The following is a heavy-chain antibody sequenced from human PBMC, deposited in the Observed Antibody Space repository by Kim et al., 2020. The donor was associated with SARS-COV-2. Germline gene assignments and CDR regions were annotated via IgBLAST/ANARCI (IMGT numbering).Heavy chain of an antibody. Sequence: ASVKVSCKASGYTFTSYAMHWLRQAPGQRLEWMGWINAGNGYTKYSQKFQGRLTITRDTSASTAYMELSSLTSEDTAVYYCAKDWEVRGITPDYWGHGTPVTVSS. D-gene: IGHD3-10*01. V-gene: IGHV1-3*01. CDR3: AKDWEVRGITPDY. CDR1: GYTFTSYA. CDR2: INAGNGYT. J-gene: IGHJ4*01.